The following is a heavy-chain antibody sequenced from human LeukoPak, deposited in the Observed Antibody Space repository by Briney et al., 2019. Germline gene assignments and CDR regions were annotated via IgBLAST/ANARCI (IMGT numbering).Heavy chain of an antibody. CDR2: ISGSGGST. J-gene: IGHJ5*02. CDR1: GFTFGDYA. V-gene: IGHV3-23*01. D-gene: IGHD2-2*01. Sequence: GGSLRLSCTASGFTFGDYAMSWVRQAPGKGLEWVSAISGSGGSTYYADSVEGRFTISRDNSKNTLYLQMNSLRAEDTAVYYCAKDLSTRTWFDPWGQGTLVTVSS. CDR3: AKDLSTRTWFDP.